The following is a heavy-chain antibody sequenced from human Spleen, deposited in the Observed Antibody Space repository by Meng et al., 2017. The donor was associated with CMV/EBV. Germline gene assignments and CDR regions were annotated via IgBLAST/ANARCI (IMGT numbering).Heavy chain of an antibody. V-gene: IGHV3-7*01. J-gene: IGHJ4*02. CDR2: VNPDGTQK. Sequence: GESLKISCTASTFTISQSWMSWVRQAPGKGLEWVANVNPDGTQKYYVDSVEGRFSISRDNAKNSLSLQLNRLRVEDTAVYYCLVGAPLGHWGQGTLVTVSS. CDR3: LVGAPLGH. D-gene: IGHD1-26*01. CDR1: TFTISQSW.